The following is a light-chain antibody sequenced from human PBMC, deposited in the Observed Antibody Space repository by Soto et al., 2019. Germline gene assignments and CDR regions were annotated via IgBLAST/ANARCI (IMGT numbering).Light chain of an antibody. V-gene: IGLV1-51*01. CDR2: DDN. J-gene: IGLJ3*02. CDR1: SSNIENNY. Sequence: QSVLTQPPSVSAAPGQKVTISCSGTSSNIENNYVSWYQQFPGTAPKLLIYDDNKRPSGIPDRFSGSKSGTSATLAITGLQTGDEADYYCGTWDSSLSAVVFGGGTQLTVL. CDR3: GTWDSSLSAVV.